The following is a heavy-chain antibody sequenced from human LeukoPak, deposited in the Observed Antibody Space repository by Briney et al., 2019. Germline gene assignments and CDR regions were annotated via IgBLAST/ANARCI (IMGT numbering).Heavy chain of an antibody. Sequence: PSETLSLTCAVYGGSFSGYYWSWIRQPPGKGLEWIGEINHSGSTNYNPSLKSRVTISVDTSKNQFSLKLSSVTAADTAVYYCARDRYSSSQDYWGQGTLVTVSS. CDR2: INHSGST. CDR3: ARDRYSSSQDY. D-gene: IGHD6-13*01. J-gene: IGHJ4*02. V-gene: IGHV4-34*01. CDR1: GGSFSGYY.